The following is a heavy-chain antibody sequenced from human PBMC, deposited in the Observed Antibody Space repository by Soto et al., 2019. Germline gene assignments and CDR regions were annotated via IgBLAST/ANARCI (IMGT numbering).Heavy chain of an antibody. CDR1: GFTFSSYS. D-gene: IGHD6-19*01. CDR3: ARDEQWLVMGDYYYYYGMDV. J-gene: IGHJ6*02. Sequence: EVQLVESGGGLVKPGGSLRLSCAASGFTFSSYSMNWVRQAPGKGLEWVSSISSSISYIYYADSVKGRFTISRDNAKNSLYLQMNSQRAEDTALYYCARDEQWLVMGDYYYYYGMDVWGQVTTVTVSS. V-gene: IGHV3-21*01. CDR2: ISSSISYI.